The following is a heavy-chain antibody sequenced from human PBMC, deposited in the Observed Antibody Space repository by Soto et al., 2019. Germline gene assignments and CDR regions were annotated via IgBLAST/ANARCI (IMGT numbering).Heavy chain of an antibody. CDR3: AGGYSTMGYYGMDV. J-gene: IGHJ6*02. CDR2: IYYSGST. D-gene: IGHD5-18*01. CDR1: GGSISSYY. Sequence: PSETLSLTCTVSGGSISSYYWSWIRQPPGKGLEWIGYIYYSGSTNYNPSLKSRVTISVDTSKNQFSLKLSSVTAADTAVYYCAGGYSTMGYYGMDVWGQGTTVTVS. V-gene: IGHV4-59*01.